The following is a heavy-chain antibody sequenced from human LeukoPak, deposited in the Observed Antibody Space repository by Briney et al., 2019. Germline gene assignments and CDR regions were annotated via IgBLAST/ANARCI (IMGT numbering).Heavy chain of an antibody. J-gene: IGHJ4*02. D-gene: IGHD1-26*01. CDR1: GFTFSSYE. CDR3: ARARYSANDYSDY. CDR2: ISSSGSTI. V-gene: IGHV3-48*03. Sequence: PGGSLRLSCAASGFTFSSYEMNWVRQAPGKGLEWVSYISSSGSTIYYADSVKGRFTISRDDSKNSLYLQMSSLKTEDTALYYCARARYSANDYSDYWGQGTLVTVSS.